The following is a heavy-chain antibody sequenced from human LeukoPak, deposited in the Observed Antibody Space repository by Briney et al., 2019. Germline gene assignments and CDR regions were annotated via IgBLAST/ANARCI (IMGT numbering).Heavy chain of an antibody. CDR2: IRTKDFGATT. CDR3: TRLAGSGHDRFDF. CDR1: GFTFCDYA. Sequence: GGSLRLSCSASGFTFCDYAMGWVRQAPGKGLEWLGFIRTKDFGATTQYPASVKGRFSISRDDSKRVVYLQMNSLNIEDTAVFYCTRLAGSGHDRFDFWGQGTLVTVSS. D-gene: IGHD5-12*01. V-gene: IGHV3-49*04. J-gene: IGHJ4*02.